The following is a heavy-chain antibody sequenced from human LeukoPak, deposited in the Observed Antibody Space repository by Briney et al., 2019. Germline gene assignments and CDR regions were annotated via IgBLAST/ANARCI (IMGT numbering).Heavy chain of an antibody. D-gene: IGHD3-3*01. Sequence: PSETLSLTCAVYGGSFSGYYWSWIRQPPGKGLEWIGEINHSGSTNYNPSLKSRVTISVDTSKNQFSLKLSSVTAADTAVYYCALFETDPDYYYYGMDVWGQGTTVTVSS. V-gene: IGHV4-34*01. CDR2: INHSGST. CDR3: ALFETDPDYYYYGMDV. J-gene: IGHJ6*02. CDR1: GGSFSGYY.